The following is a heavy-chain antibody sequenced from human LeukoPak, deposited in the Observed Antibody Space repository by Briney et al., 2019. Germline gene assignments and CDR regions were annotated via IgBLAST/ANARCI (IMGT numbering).Heavy chain of an antibody. CDR2: IIPIFGTA. J-gene: IGHJ3*02. V-gene: IGHV1-69*01. CDR1: GGTLSSQS. D-gene: IGHD3-10*01. CDR3: ARTRSDSELLWFGELIFNAFDI. Sequence: SVKVSCRASGGTLSSQSISWVRQAPGQGLEWMGRIIPIFGTANYAQKFQGRVTITADESTSTAYMELSSLRSEDTAVYYCARTRSDSELLWFGELIFNAFDIWGQGTMVTVSS.